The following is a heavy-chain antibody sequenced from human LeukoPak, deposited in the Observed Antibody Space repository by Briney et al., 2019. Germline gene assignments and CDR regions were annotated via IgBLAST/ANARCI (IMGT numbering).Heavy chain of an antibody. D-gene: IGHD3-10*01. J-gene: IGHJ5*02. CDR2: IYPDDSDT. Sequence: GESLKISCRGSGYSFSTYWIGCVRQLPAEGLEWMGVIYPDDSDTRYSPSFQGQVTISADRSIRTAYLQWTSLKASDTAMYYCARQRGSSGTINWLDPWGQGTVVSVSS. CDR3: ARQRGSSGTINWLDP. CDR1: GYSFSTYW. V-gene: IGHV5-51*01.